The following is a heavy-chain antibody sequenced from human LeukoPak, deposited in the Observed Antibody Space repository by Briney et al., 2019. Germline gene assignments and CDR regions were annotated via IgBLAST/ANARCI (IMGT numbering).Heavy chain of an antibody. CDR2: ISYDGSNK. CDR3: ARGGSRRPIRIAAVGLDYYYYMDV. D-gene: IGHD6-13*01. CDR1: GFTSSSYG. V-gene: IGHV3-30*03. Sequence: GGSLRLSCAASGFTSSSYGMHWVRQAPGKGLEWVAVISYDGSNKYYADSVKGRFTISRDNAKNSLYLQMNSLRAEDTAVYYCARGGSRRPIRIAAVGLDYYYYMDVWGKGTTVTVSS. J-gene: IGHJ6*03.